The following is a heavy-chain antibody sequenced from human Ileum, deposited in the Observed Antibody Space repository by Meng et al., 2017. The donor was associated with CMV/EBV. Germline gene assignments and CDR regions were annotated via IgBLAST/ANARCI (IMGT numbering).Heavy chain of an antibody. CDR3: AKAWGAAVGRYYIDY. CDR1: GFSFSSYG. V-gene: IGHV3-33*06. J-gene: IGHJ4*02. D-gene: IGHD6-13*01. Sequence: GESLKISCAASGFSFSSYGMHWVRQAPGKGLEWLAVIWYDASNKYYADFVKGRFTISRDNSKDTLFLQMNSLRAEDTAVYYCAKAWGAAVGRYYIDYWGQGALVTVSS. CDR2: IWYDASNK.